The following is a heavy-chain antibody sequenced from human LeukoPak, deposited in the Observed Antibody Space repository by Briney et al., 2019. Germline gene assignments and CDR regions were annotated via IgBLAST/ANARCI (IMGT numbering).Heavy chain of an antibody. CDR3: ARGGSSWYPYFDY. D-gene: IGHD6-13*01. V-gene: IGHV1-69*06. J-gene: IGHJ4*02. Sequence: ASVNDSSMASRGTFIIYPISAVRQAPGQEGEGMGGIIPIFGTANYAQKFQGRVTITADKSTSSAYMELSSLRSEDTAVYYCARGGSSWYPYFDYWGQGTLVTVSS. CDR1: RGTFIIYP. CDR2: IIPIFGTA.